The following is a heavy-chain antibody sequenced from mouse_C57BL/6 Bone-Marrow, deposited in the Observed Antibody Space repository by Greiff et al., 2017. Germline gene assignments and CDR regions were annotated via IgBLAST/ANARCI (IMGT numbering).Heavy chain of an antibody. Sequence: VKLMESGPGLVAPSQSLSITCTVSGFSLTSYGVYWVRQSPGKGLEWLGVIWGVGSTNYNSALKSRLSISKDNSKSQVFLKMNSLQTDETAMYYCASYYGSRFAYWGQGTLVTVSA. CDR1: GFSLTSYG. CDR2: IWGVGST. CDR3: ASYYGSRFAY. D-gene: IGHD1-1*01. J-gene: IGHJ3*01. V-gene: IGHV2-6*01.